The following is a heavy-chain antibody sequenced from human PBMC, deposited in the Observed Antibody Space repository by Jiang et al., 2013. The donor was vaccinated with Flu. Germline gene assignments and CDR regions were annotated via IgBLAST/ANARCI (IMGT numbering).Heavy chain of an antibody. CDR3: ARDGMTTVRPVYYYYGMDV. J-gene: IGHJ6*02. CDR2: MNPNSGNT. CDR1: GYTFTSYD. V-gene: IGHV1-8*01. Sequence: GAEVKKPGSSVKVSCKASGYTFTSYDINWVRQATGQGLEWMGWMNPNSGNTGYAQKFQGRVTMTRNTSISTAYMELSSLRSEDTAVYYCARDGMTTVRPVYYYYGMDVWGQGTTVTVSS. D-gene: IGHD4-11*01.